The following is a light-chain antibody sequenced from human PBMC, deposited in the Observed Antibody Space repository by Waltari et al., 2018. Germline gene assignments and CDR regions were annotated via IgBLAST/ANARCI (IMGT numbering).Light chain of an antibody. CDR2: AAS. V-gene: IGKV1-39*01. J-gene: IGKJ3*01. CDR3: QQSYSTPFT. Sequence: DIQMTQSPSSLSASVVDRVTITCPASQSISSYFNWYQQKPGKAPKLLIYAASSLQSGVPSRFSGSGSGTDFTLTISSLQPEDFATYYCQQSYSTPFTFGPGTKVDIK. CDR1: QSISSY.